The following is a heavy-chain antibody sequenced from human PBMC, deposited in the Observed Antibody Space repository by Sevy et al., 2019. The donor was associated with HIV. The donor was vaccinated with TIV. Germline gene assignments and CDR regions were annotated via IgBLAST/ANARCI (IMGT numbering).Heavy chain of an antibody. CDR2: ISTSSSST. CDR3: ATDPDNVHYYDSSGSLFDT. J-gene: IGHJ4*02. V-gene: IGHV3-23*01. D-gene: IGHD3-22*01. CDR1: GFTFSNYA. Sequence: GGSLRLSCAASGFTFSNYAMGWVRQAPGKGPEWVSTISTSSSSTYYADSVKGRFTISRDNSKNTLSFQMNSLRADDTAVYYCATDPDNVHYYDSSGSLFDTWGQGTLVTVSS.